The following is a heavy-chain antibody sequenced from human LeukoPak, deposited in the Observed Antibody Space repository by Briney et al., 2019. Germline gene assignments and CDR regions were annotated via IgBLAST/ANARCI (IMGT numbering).Heavy chain of an antibody. V-gene: IGHV4-39*01. CDR2: IYYSGST. D-gene: IGHD3-22*01. CDR1: GGSISSSSYY. J-gene: IGHJ4*02. Sequence: SETLSLTCSVSGGSISSSSYYWGWIRRPPGKGMEWIASIYYSGSTYYNSSLKSRVTISADTSKNQLSLKLSSVTAADTAVYYCATTGPIVVSYWGQGTLVTVSS. CDR3: ATTGPIVVSY.